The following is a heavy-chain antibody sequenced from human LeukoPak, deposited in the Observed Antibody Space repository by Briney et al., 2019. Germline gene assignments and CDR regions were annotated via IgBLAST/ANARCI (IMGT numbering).Heavy chain of an antibody. CDR2: ISSSGSTI. V-gene: IGHV3-48*03. CDR1: GFTFSSYE. J-gene: IGHJ6*04. CDR3: AELGITMIGGV. Sequence: PGGALRLSCAASGFTFSSYEMSWVRQAPGKGLEWVSYISSSGSTIYYADSVKGRFTISRDNAKNSLYLQMNSLRAEDTAVYYCAELGITMIGGVWGKGTTVTISS. D-gene: IGHD3-10*02.